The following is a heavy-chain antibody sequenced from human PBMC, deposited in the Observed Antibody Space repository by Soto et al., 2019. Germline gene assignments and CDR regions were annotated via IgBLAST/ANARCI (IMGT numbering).Heavy chain of an antibody. CDR1: GGSISSYY. V-gene: IGHV4-59*01. CDR3: ARVDCSSTSCYLMDV. Sequence: SETLSLTCTVSGGSISSYYWSWIRQPPGKGLEWIGYIYYSGSTNYNPSLKSRVTISVDTSKNQFSLKLSSVTAADTAVYYCARVDCSSTSCYLMDVWGKGTTVTVSS. D-gene: IGHD2-2*01. J-gene: IGHJ6*04. CDR2: IYYSGST.